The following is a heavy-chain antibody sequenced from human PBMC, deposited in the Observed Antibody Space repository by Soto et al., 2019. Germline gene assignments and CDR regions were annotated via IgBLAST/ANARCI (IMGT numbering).Heavy chain of an antibody. D-gene: IGHD3-16*01. CDR2: IHAGDGNT. Sequence: GASVKVSCKASGYTFTNYAMHWVRQAPGQRPEWMGWIHAGDGNTKFSQNFQGRVTFTRDTSANTAYMELSSLRSEDTAVYYCAFGTDYLHYWGQGTLVTVSS. V-gene: IGHV1-3*01. CDR3: AFGTDYLHY. J-gene: IGHJ1*01. CDR1: GYTFTNYA.